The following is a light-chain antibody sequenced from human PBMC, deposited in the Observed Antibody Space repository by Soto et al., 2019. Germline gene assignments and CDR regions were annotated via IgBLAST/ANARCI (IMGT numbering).Light chain of an antibody. CDR1: QGINDY. CDR3: QQFNTYPLT. Sequence: DIQLTQSPSFLSASVGDRVTITCRASQGINDYLAWYHQKPGKAPKLLIYAASTLQSEVPSRFSGSASGTEFTLTISSLQPEDFATYYCQQFNTYPLTFGGGTKVEVK. CDR2: AAS. V-gene: IGKV1-9*01. J-gene: IGKJ4*01.